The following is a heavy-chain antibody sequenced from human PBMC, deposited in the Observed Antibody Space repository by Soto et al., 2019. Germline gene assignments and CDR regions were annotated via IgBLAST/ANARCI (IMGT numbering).Heavy chain of an antibody. Sequence: PSETLSLTCTVSGGSVTSDEDYWTWIRQSPGKGLEWIGYISNSGSTGYNPSLKTRLSMSVDRSKNQFTLRLTSVTAADTAVYFCATESVSTYGYFDHWGQGTQVTVSS. J-gene: IGHJ4*02. D-gene: IGHD3-10*01. CDR1: GGSVTSDEDY. V-gene: IGHV4-30-4*01. CDR3: ATESVSTYGYFDH. CDR2: ISNSGST.